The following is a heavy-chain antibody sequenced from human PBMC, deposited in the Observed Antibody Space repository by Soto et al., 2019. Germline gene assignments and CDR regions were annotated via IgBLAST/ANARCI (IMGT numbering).Heavy chain of an antibody. CDR1: GGSISSSSYY. CDR3: ARPATGYWYFDL. CDR2: IYYSGST. Sequence: SETLSLTCTVSGGSISSSSYYWGWIRQPPGKGLEWIGSIYYSGSTYYDPSLKSRVTISVDTSKNQFSLKLSSVTAADTAVYYCARPATGYWYFDLWGRGTLVTVSS. V-gene: IGHV4-39*01. J-gene: IGHJ2*01.